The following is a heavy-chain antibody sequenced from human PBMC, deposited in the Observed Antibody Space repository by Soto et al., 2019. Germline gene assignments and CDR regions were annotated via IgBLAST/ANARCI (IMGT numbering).Heavy chain of an antibody. Sequence: EVQLVESGGGLVQPGGSLRLSCAASGFAFSSYSMNWVRQAPGKGLEWVSYISSGSATIYYADSVKGRFTISRDNAKNSLFLQMSSLRAEDTAVFYCGRETRAAICYLGQGTLGILSS. CDR1: GFAFSSYS. CDR2: ISSGSATI. V-gene: IGHV3-48*01. D-gene: IGHD6-25*01. J-gene: IGHJ4*02. CDR3: GRETRAAICY.